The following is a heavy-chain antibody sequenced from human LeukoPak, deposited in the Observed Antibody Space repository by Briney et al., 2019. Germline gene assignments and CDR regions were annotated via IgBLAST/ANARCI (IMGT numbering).Heavy chain of an antibody. J-gene: IGHJ4*02. Sequence: ASVKVPCKVSGDTLPELSIHWVRQAPGKGLEWMGVFDALDDETIHAQNFQGRVTMMVDTSTNTAHMELSYLRSDDTAVYYCATDGSSAWYEDFWGQGTQVIVSS. D-gene: IGHD6-19*01. CDR3: ATDGSSAWYEDF. V-gene: IGHV1-24*01. CDR1: GDTLPELS. CDR2: FDALDDET.